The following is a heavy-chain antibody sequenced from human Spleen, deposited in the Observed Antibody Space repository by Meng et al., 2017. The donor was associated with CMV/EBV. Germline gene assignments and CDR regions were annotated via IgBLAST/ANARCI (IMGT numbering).Heavy chain of an antibody. D-gene: IGHD2-21*01. V-gene: IGHV3-9*01. Sequence: SLKISCAASGFTFDDYAMHWVRQAPGKGLEWVSGISWNSGSIGYADSVKGRFTISRDNAKNSLYLQMNSLRAEDTAVYYCAKDALTSTYCGGDCLHDDAFDIWGQGTMVTVSS. J-gene: IGHJ3*02. CDR1: GFTFDDYA. CDR2: ISWNSGSI. CDR3: AKDALTSTYCGGDCLHDDAFDI.